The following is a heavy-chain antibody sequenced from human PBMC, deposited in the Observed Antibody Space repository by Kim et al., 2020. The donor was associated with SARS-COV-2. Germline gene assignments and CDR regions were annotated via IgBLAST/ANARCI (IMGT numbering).Heavy chain of an antibody. V-gene: IGHV1-3*01. CDR2: INAGNGNT. CDR3: ARDSIAVAGMAMGDY. CDR1: GYTFTSYA. D-gene: IGHD6-19*01. J-gene: IGHJ4*02. Sequence: ASVKVSCKASGYTFTSYAMHWVRQAPGQRLEWMGWINAGNGNTKYSQKFQGRVTITRDTSASTAYMELSSLRSEDTAVYYCARDSIAVAGMAMGDYWGQGPLVTVSS.